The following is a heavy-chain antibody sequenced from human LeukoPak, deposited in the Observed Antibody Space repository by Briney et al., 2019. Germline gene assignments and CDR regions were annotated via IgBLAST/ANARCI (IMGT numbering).Heavy chain of an antibody. Sequence: ASVKVSCKASGYTFTSYGISWVRQAPGQGLECMGWITVYSGNTNYAQKVQGRVTMTTDTSTSTAYMELRSLRSDDTAVYYCARVIPLDYGDRSPGGDYFYYMDVWGKGTTVTVSS. J-gene: IGHJ6*03. CDR3: ARVIPLDYGDRSPGGDYFYYMDV. V-gene: IGHV1-18*01. CDR2: ITVYSGNT. D-gene: IGHD4-17*01. CDR1: GYTFTSYG.